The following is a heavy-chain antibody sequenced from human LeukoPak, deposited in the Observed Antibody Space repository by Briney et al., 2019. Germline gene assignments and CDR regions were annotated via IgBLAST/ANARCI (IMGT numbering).Heavy chain of an antibody. Sequence: SETLSLTCAVYGGSISSKNWWSWVRQPPGKGLEWIGEIYHSGSPNYNPSLKSRMRISVDKSKNQFTLNLSSVTAADTAVYYCASAQWLDAFDVWGQGTMVIVSS. CDR2: IYHSGSP. CDR1: GGSISSKNW. J-gene: IGHJ3*01. CDR3: ASAQWLDAFDV. D-gene: IGHD6-19*01. V-gene: IGHV4-4*02.